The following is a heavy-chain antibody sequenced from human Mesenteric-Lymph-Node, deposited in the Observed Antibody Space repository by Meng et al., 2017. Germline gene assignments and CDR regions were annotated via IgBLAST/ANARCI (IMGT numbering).Heavy chain of an antibody. CDR1: GGSLSDYY. CDR3: AREPGYCSGGSCYGGWFDP. Sequence: QVQLQQSGAGLLKPSETLSLTCAVYGGSLSDYYWSWIRQPPGKGLEWIGEINQSGISRYNPSLKSRVTISGDTSKNQLSLKLSSVTAADTAVYYCAREPGYCSGGSCYGGWFDPWGQGTLVTVSS. V-gene: IGHV4-34*01. CDR2: INQSGIS. D-gene: IGHD2-15*01. J-gene: IGHJ5*02.